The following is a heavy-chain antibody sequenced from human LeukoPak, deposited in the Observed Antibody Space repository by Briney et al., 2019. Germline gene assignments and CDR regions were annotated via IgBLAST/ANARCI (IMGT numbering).Heavy chain of an antibody. D-gene: IGHD3-10*01. CDR3: AKDVYYYGSGSYYNPFDY. CDR1: GFTFSSYA. V-gene: IGHV3-23*01. CDR2: ISGSGGST. J-gene: IGHJ4*02. Sequence: GGSLRLSCAASGFTFSSYAMSWVRQAPGKGLEWVSAISGSGGSTYYADSVKVRFTISRDNSKNTLYLQMNSLRAEDTAVYYCAKDVYYYGSGSYYNPFDYWGQGTLVTVSS.